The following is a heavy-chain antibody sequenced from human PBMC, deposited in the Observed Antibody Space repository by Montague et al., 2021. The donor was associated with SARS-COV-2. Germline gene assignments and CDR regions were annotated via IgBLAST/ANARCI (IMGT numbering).Heavy chain of an antibody. CDR2: TFYRSQWHT. J-gene: IGHJ1*01. CDR3: ARDGDYGGTWYSFLQN. Sequence: CAISGDSVSSDTAAWHWIRQSPSRGLEWLGRTFYRSQWHTDSAASVRSRISFSGDISKNQFSLHPNSVTPEDTAIYYGARDGDYGGTWYSFLQNWGQGTLVIVSS. CDR1: GDSVSSDTAA. V-gene: IGHV6-1*01. D-gene: IGHD4-17*01.